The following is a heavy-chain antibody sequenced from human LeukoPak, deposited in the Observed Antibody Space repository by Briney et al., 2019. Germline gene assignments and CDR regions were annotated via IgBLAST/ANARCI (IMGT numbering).Heavy chain of an antibody. CDR1: GFTFSDHS. J-gene: IGHJ3*02. D-gene: IGHD6-13*01. CDR2: ISGSGGST. CDR3: AKDRYSSSWYSSDAFDI. Sequence: GGSLRLSCVGSGFTFSDHSMDWVRQAPGKGLEWVSAISGSGGSTYYADSVKGRFTISRDNSKNTLYLQMNSLRAEDAAVYYCAKDRYSSSWYSSDAFDIWGQGTMVTVSS. V-gene: IGHV3-23*01.